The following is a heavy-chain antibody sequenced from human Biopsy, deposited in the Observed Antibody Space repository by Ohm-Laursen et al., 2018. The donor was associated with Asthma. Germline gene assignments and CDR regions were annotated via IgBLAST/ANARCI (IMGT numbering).Heavy chain of an antibody. CDR1: GYAFIGSH. V-gene: IGHV1-2*06. CDR2: INPNGGGT. J-gene: IGHJ5*02. Sequence: ESSVKVSCKASGYAFIGSHIHWMRQAPGQGLEWMGRINPNGGGTNYAQKFQGRVTMTRGTSISTAYMEVSRLRSDDTAVYYCARGQKSAGDRWFDPWGQGTLVTVSS. D-gene: IGHD6-13*01. CDR3: ARGQKSAGDRWFDP.